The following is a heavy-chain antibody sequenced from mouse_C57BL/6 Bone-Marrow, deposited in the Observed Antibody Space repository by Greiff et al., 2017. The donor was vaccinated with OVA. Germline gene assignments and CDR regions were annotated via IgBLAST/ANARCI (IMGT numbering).Heavy chain of an antibody. CDR3: APDYYGSSYDYAMDY. D-gene: IGHD1-1*01. CDR2: IYPGDGDT. Sequence: QVQLQQSGPELVKPGASVKISCKASGYAFSSSWMNWVKQRPGKGLEWIGRIYPGDGDTNYNGKFKGKATLTADKSSSTAYMQLSSLTSEDSAVYCCAPDYYGSSYDYAMDYWGQGTSVTVSS. J-gene: IGHJ4*01. CDR1: GYAFSSSW. V-gene: IGHV1-82*01.